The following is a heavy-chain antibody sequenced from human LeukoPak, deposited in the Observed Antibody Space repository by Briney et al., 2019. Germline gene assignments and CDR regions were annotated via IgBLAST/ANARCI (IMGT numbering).Heavy chain of an antibody. CDR3: ARHTVGASFDY. V-gene: IGHV4-59*08. J-gene: IGHJ4*02. CDR2: IYYSGST. D-gene: IGHD1-26*01. Sequence: PSETLSLTCTVSGGSISSYYWSCIRQPPGKGLEWIGYIYYSGSTNYNPSLKSRVTISVDTSKNQFSLKLSSVTAADTAVYYCARHTVGASFDYWGQGTLVTVSS. CDR1: GGSISSYY.